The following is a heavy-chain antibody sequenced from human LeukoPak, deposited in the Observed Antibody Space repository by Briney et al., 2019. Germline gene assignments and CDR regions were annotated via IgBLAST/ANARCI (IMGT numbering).Heavy chain of an antibody. CDR3: ALVAAAGEYYFDY. Sequence: GASVKVSCKASGGTFSSYAISWVRQAPGQGVEWMGWINPNSGGRNYAQKFQGRVTMTRDTSISTAYMELSRLRSDDTAVYYCALVAAAGEYYFDYWGQGTLVTVSS. J-gene: IGHJ4*02. CDR2: INPNSGGR. D-gene: IGHD6-13*01. V-gene: IGHV1-2*02. CDR1: GGTFSSYA.